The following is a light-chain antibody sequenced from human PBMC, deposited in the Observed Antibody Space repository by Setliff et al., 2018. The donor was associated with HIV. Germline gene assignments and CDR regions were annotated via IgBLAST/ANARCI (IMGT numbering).Light chain of an antibody. J-gene: IGLJ3*02. CDR3: TSYTSSSTWV. V-gene: IGLV2-14*03. Sequence: QSVLTQPASVSGFPGQSITISCTGISSDVGSYNYVSWYQQHPGEVPKLMIYDVNNRPSGVSDCFSGSKSGNTASLTISGLQAEDEADYYCTSYTSSSTWVFGGGTKGTVL. CDR1: SSDVGSYNY. CDR2: DVN.